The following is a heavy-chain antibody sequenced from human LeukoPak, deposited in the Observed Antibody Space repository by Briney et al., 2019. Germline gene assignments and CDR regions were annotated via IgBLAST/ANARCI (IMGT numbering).Heavy chain of an antibody. CDR1: GDSISSYY. J-gene: IGHJ4*02. CDR3: AKDFLIDPL. V-gene: IGHV4-59*01. CDR2: IYYSGST. D-gene: IGHD2-21*01. Sequence: SETLSLTCTVSGDSISSYYWSWIRQPPGKGLEWIGYIYYSGSTNYNPSLKSRVTISVDTSKNQFSLKLSSVAAADTAVYYCAKDFLIDPLWGQGTLVTVSS.